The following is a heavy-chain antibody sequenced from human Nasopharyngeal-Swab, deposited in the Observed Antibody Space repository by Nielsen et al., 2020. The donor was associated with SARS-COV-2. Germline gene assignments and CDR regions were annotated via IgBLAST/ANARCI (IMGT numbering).Heavy chain of an antibody. J-gene: IGHJ4*02. CDR3: AKDQTGVRGVHTFADY. CDR2: INSDGSST. Sequence: GESLKISCAASGFTFSSYWMHWVRQAPGKGLVWVSRINSDGSSTSYADSVKGRFTISRDNSKNTLYLQMNSLRAEDTAVYYCAKDQTGVRGVHTFADYWGQGTLVTVSS. V-gene: IGHV3-74*01. D-gene: IGHD3-10*01. CDR1: GFTFSSYW.